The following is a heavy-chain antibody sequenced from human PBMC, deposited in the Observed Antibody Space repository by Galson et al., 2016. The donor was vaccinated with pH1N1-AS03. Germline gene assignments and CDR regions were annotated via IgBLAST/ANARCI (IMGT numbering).Heavy chain of an antibody. V-gene: IGHV4-59*01. CDR3: ARATAVGPPYFDY. D-gene: IGHD6-13*01. J-gene: IGHJ4*02. CDR2: IYSIGGT. CDR1: SGSISSYP. Sequence: ETLSLTCTVSSGSISSYPWNWIRQPPGKGLEWIGSIYSIGGTNYNPSLESRITISVETSKNQFSLKLRSVTAADTAVYYCARATAVGPPYFDYWGQGTVATVSS.